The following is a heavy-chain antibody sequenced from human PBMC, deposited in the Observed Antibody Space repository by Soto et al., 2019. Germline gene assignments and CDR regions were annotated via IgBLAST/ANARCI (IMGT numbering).Heavy chain of an antibody. CDR1: GGSISSGGYS. J-gene: IGHJ4*02. D-gene: IGHD5-12*01. V-gene: IGHV4-30-2*01. CDR3: AAGGGLPRYY. Sequence: QLQLQESGSGLVKPSQTLSLTCAVSGGSISSGGYSWSWIRQPPGKGLEWIGYIYHSGSTYYNPSLKGRVTISVDRAKNPVPPKLSSVAAADTAVYFWAAGGGLPRYYWGQGTLVTVSS. CDR2: IYHSGST.